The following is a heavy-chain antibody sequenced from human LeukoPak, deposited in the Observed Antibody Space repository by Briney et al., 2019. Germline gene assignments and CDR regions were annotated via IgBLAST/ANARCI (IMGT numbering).Heavy chain of an antibody. CDR2: IYYSGST. Sequence: PSETLSLTCTVSGGSISSSSYYWGWIRQPPGKGLEWIGSIYYSGSTYYNPSLKSRVTISVDTSKNQFSLKLSSVTAADTAVYYCAVGNYYDSSGYYYASGLGYWGQGTLVTVSS. J-gene: IGHJ4*02. CDR1: GGSISSSSYY. D-gene: IGHD3-22*01. CDR3: AVGNYYDSSGYYYASGLGY. V-gene: IGHV4-39*01.